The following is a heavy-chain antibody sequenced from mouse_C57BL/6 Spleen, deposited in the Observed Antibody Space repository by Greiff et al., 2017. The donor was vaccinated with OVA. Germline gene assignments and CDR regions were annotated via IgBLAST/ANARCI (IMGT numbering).Heavy chain of an antibody. J-gene: IGHJ2*01. V-gene: IGHV1-42*01. D-gene: IGHD2-13*01. CDR3: ARYGEGYGLDY. CDR2: INPSTGGT. Sequence: EVQLQESGPALVKPGASVKISCKASGYSFTGYYMNWVKQSPEKSLEWIGEINPSTGGTTYNQKVKAKATLTVDKSSSTAYMQLKSLTSEDSAVYYGARYGEGYGLDYWGKGTTLTVSS. CDR1: GYSFTGYY.